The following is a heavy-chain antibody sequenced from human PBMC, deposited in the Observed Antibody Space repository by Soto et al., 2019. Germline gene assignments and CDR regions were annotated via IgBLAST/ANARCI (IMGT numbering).Heavy chain of an antibody. CDR2: INHSGST. J-gene: IGHJ3*02. CDR3: ARHTRLRNAFDI. V-gene: IGHV4-34*01. D-gene: IGHD5-12*01. CDR1: GGSFSGYY. Sequence: QVQLQQWGAGLLKPSETLSLTCAVYGGSFSGYYWSWIRQHPGKGLEWIGEINHSGSTNYNPSLKSRVTISVDTSKNQFSLKLSSVTAADTAVYYCARHTRLRNAFDIWGQGTMVTVSS.